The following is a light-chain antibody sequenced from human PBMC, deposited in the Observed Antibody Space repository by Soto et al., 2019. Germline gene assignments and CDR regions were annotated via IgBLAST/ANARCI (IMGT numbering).Light chain of an antibody. CDR1: SSNIGNNY. CDR2: DNY. CDR3: GTWDTSLRVFYV. J-gene: IGLJ1*01. Sequence: QSVLTQPPSVSAAPGQNVTISCSGTSSNIGNNYVSWYQHLPGTAPRILIYDNYKRSSGIPDRFSGFKSGTSATLGITGLQTGDEADYYCGTWDTSLRVFYVFGSGTKVTVL. V-gene: IGLV1-51*01.